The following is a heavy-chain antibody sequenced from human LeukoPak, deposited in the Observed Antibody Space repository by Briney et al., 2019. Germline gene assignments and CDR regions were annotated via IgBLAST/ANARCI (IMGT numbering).Heavy chain of an antibody. J-gene: IGHJ6*02. D-gene: IGHD2-8*01. Sequence: GGSLRLSCAASGFTFRGYWMHWVRQAPGKGLVWVSRINSDGSTTTYADSVRGRFTISRDNAKSTLYLQMNSLGADDTAVYYCARVEGPNYYFYGMDVWGQGTTVTVFS. CDR1: GFTFRGYW. CDR2: INSDGSTT. CDR3: ARVEGPNYYFYGMDV. V-gene: IGHV3-74*01.